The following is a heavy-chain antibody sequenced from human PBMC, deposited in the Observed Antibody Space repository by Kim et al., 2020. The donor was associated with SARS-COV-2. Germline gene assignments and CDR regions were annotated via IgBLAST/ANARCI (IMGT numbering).Heavy chain of an antibody. D-gene: IGHD6-6*01. V-gene: IGHV4-31*03. CDR1: GTSISNDGYY. Sequence: SETLSLTCTVSGTSISNDGYYWTWIRQHPGKGLEWMGYVYYSGSTYYNSSLKSRLIISVDTSKNQLSLKLSSVTAADAAVYYCARVVAARHFDYWGPGTLVTVSS. CDR2: VYYSGST. CDR3: ARVVAARHFDY. J-gene: IGHJ4*02.